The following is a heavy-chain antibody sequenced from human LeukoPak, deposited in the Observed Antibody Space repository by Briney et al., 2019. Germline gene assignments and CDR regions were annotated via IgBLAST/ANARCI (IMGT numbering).Heavy chain of an antibody. CDR1: GFTFSTNA. J-gene: IGHJ4*02. CDR3: AKCGNSGCHLIDY. Sequence: GGSLRLSCAASGFTFSTNAMSWVCQAPGKGLEWVSAISGRTGSTYYSDSVTGRFTISRDNSKSTLYLQMDSLRAEDTAVYYCAKCGNSGCHLIDYWGQGTLVTISS. CDR2: ISGRTGST. D-gene: IGHD5-12*01. V-gene: IGHV3-23*01.